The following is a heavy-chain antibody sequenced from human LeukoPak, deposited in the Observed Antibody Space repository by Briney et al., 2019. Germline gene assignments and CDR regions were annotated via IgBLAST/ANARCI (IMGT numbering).Heavy chain of an antibody. CDR1: GGSFSGYY. V-gene: IGHV4-34*01. D-gene: IGHD3-9*01. J-gene: IGHJ4*02. CDR3: ARGSTYDILTGYRVHYFDY. CDR2: VSHSGST. Sequence: PSETLSLTCAVYGGSFSGYYWSWIRQPPGKGLEWIGEVSHSGSTNYNPSLKSRVTISVDTSKNQFSLKLSSVTAADTAVYYCARGSTYDILTGYRVHYFDYWGQGTLVTVSS.